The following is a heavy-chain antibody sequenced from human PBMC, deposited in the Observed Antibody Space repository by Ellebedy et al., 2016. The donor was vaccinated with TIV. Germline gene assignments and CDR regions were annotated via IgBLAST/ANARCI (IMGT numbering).Heavy chain of an antibody. D-gene: IGHD3-3*01. V-gene: IGHV4-31*03. CDR3: ARFLVDFRLTKLNWFDP. CDR1: GGSISSGGYY. J-gene: IGHJ5*02. CDR2: IYYSGST. Sequence: SETLSLTXTVSGGSISSGGYYWSWIRQHPGKGLEWIGYIYYSGSTYYNPSLKSRVTISVDTSKNQFSLKLSSVTAADTAVYYCARFLVDFRLTKLNWFDPWGQGTLVTVSS.